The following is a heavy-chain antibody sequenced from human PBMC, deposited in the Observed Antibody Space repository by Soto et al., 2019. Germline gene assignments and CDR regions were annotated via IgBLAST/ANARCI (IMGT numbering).Heavy chain of an antibody. Sequence: SLRLSCAASGFTFSINGMPWVRKAPGKGLEWVAVIWYDGNKKYYGYSVRGRFTISRDNSKNTLYLEMNRLRAEATAVYYCVVDTSGLLDYWGQGTQVTVSA. J-gene: IGHJ4*02. CDR3: VVDTSGLLDY. D-gene: IGHD3-22*01. CDR2: IWYDGNKK. CDR1: GFTFSING. V-gene: IGHV3-33*03.